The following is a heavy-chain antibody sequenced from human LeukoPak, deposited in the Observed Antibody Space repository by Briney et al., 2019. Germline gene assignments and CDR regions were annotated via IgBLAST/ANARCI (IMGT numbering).Heavy chain of an antibody. CDR3: AKDWGAYYDSSGFYSGDFDY. CDR1: GFTFDDYA. Sequence: GGSLRLSCAASGFTFDDYAMHWVRQAPGKGLEWVSLISGDGGSTYFADSVKGRFTISRDNSKNSLYLQMNSLRTEDTALYYCAKDWGAYYDSSGFYSGDFDYWGQGTLVTVSS. J-gene: IGHJ4*02. D-gene: IGHD3-22*01. CDR2: ISGDGGST. V-gene: IGHV3-43*02.